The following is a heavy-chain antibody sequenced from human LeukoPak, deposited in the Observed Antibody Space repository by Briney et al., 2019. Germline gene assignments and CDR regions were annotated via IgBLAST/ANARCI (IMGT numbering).Heavy chain of an antibody. Sequence: ASVKVSCKASGYTFTGYYMHWVRQAPGQGLEWMGRINPNSGGTNYAQKFQGRVTMTRDTSISTAYMGLSRLRSDDTAGYYCATQGGTNGVEHFWGQGTLVTVSS. J-gene: IGHJ4*02. CDR1: GYTFTGYY. CDR3: ATQGGTNGVEHF. D-gene: IGHD2-8*01. CDR2: INPNSGGT. V-gene: IGHV1-2*06.